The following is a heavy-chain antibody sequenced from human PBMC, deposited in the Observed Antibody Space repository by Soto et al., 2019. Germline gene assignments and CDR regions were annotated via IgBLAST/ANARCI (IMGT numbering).Heavy chain of an antibody. CDR3: AKDRAFMDV. J-gene: IGHJ6*02. Sequence: QVQLVESGGGVVQPGRSLRLSCEASGFTFSSYGMHWVRQAPGKGLEWVAVISYDGSNKYYADSVKGRFTISRDNSKNTLYLQMNSLRAEDTAVYYCAKDRAFMDVWGQGTTFTVSS. CDR2: ISYDGSNK. V-gene: IGHV3-30*18. CDR1: GFTFSSYG.